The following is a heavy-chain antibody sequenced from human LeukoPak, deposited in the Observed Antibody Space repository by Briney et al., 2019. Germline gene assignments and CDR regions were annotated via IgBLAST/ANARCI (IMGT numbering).Heavy chain of an antibody. CDR2: MNPNSGNT. CDR3: ATATPIVATITYFDY. J-gene: IGHJ4*02. D-gene: IGHD5-12*01. Sequence: ASVKVSCKASGYSFTTYDIYWVRQATGQGLEWMGWMNPNSGNTGYAQRFQGRVTMTEDTSTDTAYMELSSLRSEDTAVYYCATATPIVATITYFDYWGQGTLVTVSS. CDR1: GYSFTTYD. V-gene: IGHV1-8*01.